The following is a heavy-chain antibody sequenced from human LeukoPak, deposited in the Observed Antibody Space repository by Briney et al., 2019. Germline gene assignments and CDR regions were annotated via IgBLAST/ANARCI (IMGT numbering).Heavy chain of an antibody. D-gene: IGHD3-10*01. CDR1: GFSFSTYS. CDR3: VRDYRGFDS. J-gene: IGHJ4*02. V-gene: IGHV3-48*01. CDR2: ISSSSDTI. Sequence: GGSLRLSCAASGFSFSTYSMNWVRQAPGKGLEWVSYISSSSDTIYYVDSVKGRFTVSRDNAKNSLYLQMSSLRAEDTAVYYCVRDYRGFDSWGRGTLVTVSS.